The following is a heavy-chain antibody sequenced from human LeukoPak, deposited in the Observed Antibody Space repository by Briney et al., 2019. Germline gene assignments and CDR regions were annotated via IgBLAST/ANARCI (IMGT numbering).Heavy chain of an antibody. D-gene: IGHD4-23*01. J-gene: IGHJ6*02. Sequence: GGSLRLSCSASGFTFSSYAMHWVRQAPGKGLEYVSAISSNGGSTYYADSVKGRFTISRDNSKNTLYLQMSSLRAEDTAVYYCARDGGNRFGYYGMDVWGQGTTVTVSS. CDR1: GFTFSSYA. CDR2: ISSNGGST. V-gene: IGHV3-64D*06. CDR3: ARDGGNRFGYYGMDV.